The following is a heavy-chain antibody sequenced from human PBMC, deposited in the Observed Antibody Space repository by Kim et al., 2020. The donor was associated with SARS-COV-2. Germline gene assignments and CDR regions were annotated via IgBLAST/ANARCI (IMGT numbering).Heavy chain of an antibody. V-gene: IGHV4-39*01. CDR3: ARSVSAAALLTYY. Sequence: SETLSLTCTVSGGSISSSSYYWGWIRQPPGKGLEWIGSIYYSGSTYYNPSLKSRVTISVDTSKNQFSLKLSSVTAADTAVYYCARSVSAAALLTYYWGQG. D-gene: IGHD6-13*01. J-gene: IGHJ4*02. CDR2: IYYSGST. CDR1: GGSISSSSYY.